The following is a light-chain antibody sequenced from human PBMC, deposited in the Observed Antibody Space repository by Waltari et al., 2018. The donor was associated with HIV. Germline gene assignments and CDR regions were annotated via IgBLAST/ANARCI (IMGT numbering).Light chain of an antibody. V-gene: IGLV2-8*01. Sequence: QSALTQPPSASGSLGQSVTISCTGTSSDVGGCNYVSWYQKYPGEAPKPMIYDVNKRPSGVPDRFSGSKSGNTASLTVSGLQGEDEAQYYCSAYAGSNNLVLFGGGTKLTVL. CDR1: SSDVGGCNY. CDR2: DVN. J-gene: IGLJ2*01. CDR3: SAYAGSNNLVL.